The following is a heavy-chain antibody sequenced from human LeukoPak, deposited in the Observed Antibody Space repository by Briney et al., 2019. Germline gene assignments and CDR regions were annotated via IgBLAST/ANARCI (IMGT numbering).Heavy chain of an antibody. D-gene: IGHD3-22*01. CDR3: ARQIYDSGGYYLDY. Sequence: SETLSLTCVVSGGSISNSYWWSWLRQPPGKGLEWIGEIYHSGNTNYNPSLNSRVTISVDQFENQFSLNLTSVTAADTAVYYCARQIYDSGGYYLDYWGQGSLVTVSS. CDR1: GGSISNSYW. V-gene: IGHV4-4*02. CDR2: IYHSGNT. J-gene: IGHJ4*02.